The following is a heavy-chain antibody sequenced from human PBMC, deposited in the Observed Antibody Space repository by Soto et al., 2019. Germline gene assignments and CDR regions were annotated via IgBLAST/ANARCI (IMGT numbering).Heavy chain of an antibody. Sequence: QLQLQESGSGLVRPSQTLSLTCAVSGDSISRGGYSWTWIRQPPGKALEWIGNIYDSGSTSYNPSLKSRVTISVNRSKNQFSLKLTSVTAADTAVYFCARGSCSYYDSGMDVWGQGTTVTVSS. CDR2: IYDSGST. CDR1: GDSISRGGYS. D-gene: IGHD2-15*01. V-gene: IGHV4-30-2*01. J-gene: IGHJ6*02. CDR3: ARGSCSYYDSGMDV.